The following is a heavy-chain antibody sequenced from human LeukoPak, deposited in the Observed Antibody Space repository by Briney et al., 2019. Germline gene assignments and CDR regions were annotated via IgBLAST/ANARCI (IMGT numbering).Heavy chain of an antibody. J-gene: IGHJ5*02. Sequence: ASVKVSCTASGYTFTIYGISWVRQAPGQGLEWMGWISAYNGNTNYAQKLQGRVTITTDTSTSTAYMELRSLRSDDTAVYYCARVGIAVAGTGSWFDPWGQGTLVTVSS. CDR1: GYTFTIYG. V-gene: IGHV1-18*01. CDR3: ARVGIAVAGTGSWFDP. CDR2: ISAYNGNT. D-gene: IGHD6-19*01.